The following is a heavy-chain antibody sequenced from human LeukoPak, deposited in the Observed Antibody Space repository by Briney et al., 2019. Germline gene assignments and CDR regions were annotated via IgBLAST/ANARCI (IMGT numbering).Heavy chain of an antibody. J-gene: IGHJ5*02. Sequence: GASVKVSCKASGYTFTSYDINWVRQAPGQGLEWMGWMNPNSGDTGYPQKFQGRVTVTRDTSITTAYMELSSLTSEDTAVYYCARSGFGSGISFDLWGQGTLVTVSS. CDR2: MNPNSGDT. V-gene: IGHV1-8*01. CDR3: ARSGFGSGISFDL. CDR1: GYTFTSYD. D-gene: IGHD3-10*01.